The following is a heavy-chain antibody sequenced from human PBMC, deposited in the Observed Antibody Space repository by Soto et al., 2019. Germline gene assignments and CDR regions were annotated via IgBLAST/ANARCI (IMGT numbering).Heavy chain of an antibody. CDR1: GGSFSGYY. D-gene: IGHD6-6*01. Sequence: PSETLSLTCAVYGGSFSGYYWSWIRKPPGKGLEWIGEINHSGSTNYNPSLKSRVTISVDTSKNQFSLKLSSVTAADTAVYYCARFSRIAARLGAWFDPWGQGTPVTVSS. J-gene: IGHJ5*02. CDR2: INHSGST. CDR3: ARFSRIAARLGAWFDP. V-gene: IGHV4-34*01.